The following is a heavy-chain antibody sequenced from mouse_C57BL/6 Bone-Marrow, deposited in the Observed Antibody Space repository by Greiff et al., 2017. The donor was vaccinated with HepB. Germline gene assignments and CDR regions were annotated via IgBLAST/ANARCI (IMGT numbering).Heavy chain of an antibody. V-gene: IGHV5-17*01. J-gene: IGHJ4*01. D-gene: IGHD4-1*01. CDR1: GFTFSDYG. Sequence: EVQVVESGGGLVKPGGSLKLSCAASGFTFSDYGMHWVRQAPEKGLEWVAYISSGSSTIYYADTVKGRFTISRDNAKNTLFLQMTSLRSEDTAMYYCARRKLGNAMDYWGQGTSVTVSS. CDR3: ARRKLGNAMDY. CDR2: ISSGSSTI.